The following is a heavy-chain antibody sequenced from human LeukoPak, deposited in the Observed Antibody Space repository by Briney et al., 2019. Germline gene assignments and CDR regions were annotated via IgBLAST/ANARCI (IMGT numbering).Heavy chain of an antibody. CDR3: ARHPYCSGGSCYSDY. J-gene: IGHJ4*02. Sequence: GEALEISFKGSGYSFTSYWIGWGRQMPGKGLEGRGIIYPGDSDTRYSPSFQGQVTISADKSISTAYLQWSSLKASDTAMYYCARHPYCSGGSCYSDYWGQGTLVTVSS. V-gene: IGHV5-51*01. D-gene: IGHD2-15*01. CDR1: GYSFTSYW. CDR2: IYPGDSDT.